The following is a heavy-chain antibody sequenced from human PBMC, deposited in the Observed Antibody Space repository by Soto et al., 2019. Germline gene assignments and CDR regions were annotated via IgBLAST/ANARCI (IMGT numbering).Heavy chain of an antibody. CDR2: IIPLPGTA. D-gene: IGHD2-2*01. Sequence: QVQLVQSGAEVKKPGSSVKVSCKASGGTFGSYAISWVRQAPGQGLEWMGGIIPLPGTANYAQKFQGRVTIAADESTSTVYMELSSLRSEDTAVYYCARSQGSSTSLEIYYYYYYGMDVWGQGTTVTVSS. CDR1: GGTFGSYA. V-gene: IGHV1-69*01. CDR3: ARSQGSSTSLEIYYYYYYGMDV. J-gene: IGHJ6*02.